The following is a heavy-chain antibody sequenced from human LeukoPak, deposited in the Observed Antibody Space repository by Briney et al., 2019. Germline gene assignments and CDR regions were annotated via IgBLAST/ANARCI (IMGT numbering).Heavy chain of an antibody. J-gene: IGHJ4*02. Sequence: GGSLRLSCAASGFTFSSYAMSWVRQAPGKGLEWVSAISGSGDSTYYADSVKGRFTISRDNSKNTLYLQMSSLRAEDTAVYYCAKGPRKVLWFGELPPAYFDYWGQGTLVTVSS. CDR2: ISGSGDST. CDR1: GFTFSSYA. CDR3: AKGPRKVLWFGELPPAYFDY. V-gene: IGHV3-23*01. D-gene: IGHD3-10*01.